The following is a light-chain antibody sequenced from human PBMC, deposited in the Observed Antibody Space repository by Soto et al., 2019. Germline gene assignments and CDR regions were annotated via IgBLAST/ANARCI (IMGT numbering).Light chain of an antibody. J-gene: IGKJ3*01. CDR3: QQTYSTIFT. CDR2: TTT. CDR1: QSIGRY. Sequence: DIQMTQSPSSLSASVGERVTITCRASQSIGRYLNWYQQKPGKATSLLISTTTTLQSEVPSRFSGSGSGTDFTLTITSLQPEDFATYYCQQTYSTIFTFGPGTKVDIK. V-gene: IGKV1-39*01.